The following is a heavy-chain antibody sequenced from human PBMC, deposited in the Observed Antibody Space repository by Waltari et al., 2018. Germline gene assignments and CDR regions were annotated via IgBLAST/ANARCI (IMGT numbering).Heavy chain of an antibody. V-gene: IGHV4-34*01. CDR1: GGSFSGYY. CDR2: INHSGST. Sequence: QVQLQQWGAGLLKPSETLSLTCAVYGGSFSGYYWSWIHQPPGKGLEWIGEINHSGSTNYNPSLKSRVTISVDTSKNQFSLKLSSVTAADTAVYYCAREATLYDFWSGPIGYYFDYWGQGTLVTVSS. J-gene: IGHJ4*02. D-gene: IGHD3-3*01. CDR3: AREATLYDFWSGPIGYYFDY.